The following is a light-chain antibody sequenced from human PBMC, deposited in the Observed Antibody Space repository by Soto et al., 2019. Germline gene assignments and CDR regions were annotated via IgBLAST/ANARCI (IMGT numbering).Light chain of an antibody. CDR3: QQSYRTPLT. Sequence: DIQMTQSPSSLSASVGDRVTITCRASQSISSYLNWYQQKPGQDTKLMIYAASSLQSGVPSRFSGSGSGTDFTLTISSLQPEDFATYYCQQSYRTPLTFGGGTKVEI. CDR1: QSISSY. V-gene: IGKV1-39*01. J-gene: IGKJ4*01. CDR2: AAS.